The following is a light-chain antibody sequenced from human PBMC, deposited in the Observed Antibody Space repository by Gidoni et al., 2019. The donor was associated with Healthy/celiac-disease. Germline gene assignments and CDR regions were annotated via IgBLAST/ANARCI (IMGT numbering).Light chain of an antibody. CDR1: QSISSY. CDR2: AAS. J-gene: IGKJ5*01. V-gene: IGKV1-39*01. Sequence: LHMTQSPSSLSASVGDRVTITCRASQSISSYLNWYQQKPGKAPKLLIYAASSMQSGFPSRFSGSGSGTDFTLTISSLQPEDFATYYCQQSYSTPITFGQGTQVEIK. CDR3: QQSYSTPIT.